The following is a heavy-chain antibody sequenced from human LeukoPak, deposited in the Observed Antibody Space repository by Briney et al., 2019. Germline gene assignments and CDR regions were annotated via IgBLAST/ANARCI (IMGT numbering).Heavy chain of an antibody. J-gene: IGHJ6*02. V-gene: IGHV1-69*13. D-gene: IGHD3-22*01. CDR1: GGTFSSYA. CDR2: IIPIFGTA. Sequence: SVKVSCKASGGTFSSYAISWVRQAPGQGLEWMGGIIPIFGTANYAQKFQGRVTITADESTSTAYMELSSLRSENTAVYYCARYDSSGYYYGMDVWGQGTTVTVSS. CDR3: ARYDSSGYYYGMDV.